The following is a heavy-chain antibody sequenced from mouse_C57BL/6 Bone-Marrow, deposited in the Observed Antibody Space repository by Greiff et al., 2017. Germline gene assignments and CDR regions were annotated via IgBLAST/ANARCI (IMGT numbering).Heavy chain of an antibody. CDR2: INPNYGTT. D-gene: IGHD2-1*01. J-gene: IGHJ4*01. Sequence: EVQLQQSGPELVKPGASVKISCKASGYSFTDYNMNWVKQSNGKSLEWIGVINPNYGTTSYNQKFKGKATLTVDQSSTTAYMQLNSLTSEDSTIYYCARIYYDNYDYAMDYWGQGTSVTVSS. CDR3: ARIYYDNYDYAMDY. CDR1: GYSFTDYN. V-gene: IGHV1-39*01.